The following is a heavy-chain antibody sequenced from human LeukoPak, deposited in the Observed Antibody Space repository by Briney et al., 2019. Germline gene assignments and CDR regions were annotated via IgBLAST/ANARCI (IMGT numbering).Heavy chain of an antibody. V-gene: IGHV1-69*13. Sequence: GASVKVSCKASGGTFSSYAISWVRQAPGQGLEWMGGIIPIFGTANYAQKFQGRVTITADESTSTAYMELSSLRSEDTAVYYCARDRGWAGYSYGFYYRGQGTLVTVSS. J-gene: IGHJ4*02. CDR1: GGTFSSYA. CDR3: ARDRGWAGYSYGFYY. D-gene: IGHD5-18*01. CDR2: IIPIFGTA.